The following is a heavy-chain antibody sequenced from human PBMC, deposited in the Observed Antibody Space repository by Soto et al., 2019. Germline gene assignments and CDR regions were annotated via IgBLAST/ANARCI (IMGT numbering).Heavy chain of an antibody. CDR3: ARDTGLRSSGWSYYFDF. V-gene: IGHV3-48*02. D-gene: IGHD6-19*01. J-gene: IGHJ4*02. Sequence: VQLVESGGGMVQLGGSLRVSCAASGFTLSSYSMHWVRQAPGKGLEWVSYISGSGGTIYYADSVKGRFTISRDNAKNSLSVQMNSLRDEDTAVYFCARDTGLRSSGWSYYFDFWGQGTRVTVSS. CDR1: GFTLSSYS. CDR2: ISGSGGTI.